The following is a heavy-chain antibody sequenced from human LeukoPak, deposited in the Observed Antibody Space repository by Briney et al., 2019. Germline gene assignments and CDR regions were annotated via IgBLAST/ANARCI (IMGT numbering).Heavy chain of an antibody. CDR2: INHSGST. CDR3: ARNGGSIYYYYYMDV. J-gene: IGHJ6*03. D-gene: IGHD1-26*01. Sequence: PSETLSLTCAVYGGSFSGYYWSWIRQPPGKGLEWIGEINHSGSTNYNPSLKSRVTISVDTSKNQFSLKLSSVTAADTAVYYCARNGGSIYYYYYMDVWGKGTTVTVSS. CDR1: GGSFSGYY. V-gene: IGHV4-34*01.